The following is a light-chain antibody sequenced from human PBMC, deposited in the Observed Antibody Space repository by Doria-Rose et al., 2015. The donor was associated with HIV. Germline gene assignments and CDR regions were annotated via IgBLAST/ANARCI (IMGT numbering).Light chain of an antibody. V-gene: IGKV4-1*01. Sequence: DIQMTLSPESLGMSLGERATLNCKSNQSLLYTSKNYLAWYQQKPGQPPKLLIYWASTRQSGVPARFSGSGSGTDFTLTISSLEAEDVAVYYCQQYYDTPSFGPWTTVDIK. CDR1: QSLLYTSKNY. CDR3: QQYYDTPS. CDR2: WAS. J-gene: IGKJ3*01.